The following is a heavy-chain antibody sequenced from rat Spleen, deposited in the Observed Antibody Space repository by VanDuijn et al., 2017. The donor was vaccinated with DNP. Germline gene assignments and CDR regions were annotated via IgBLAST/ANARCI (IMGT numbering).Heavy chain of an antibody. Sequence: QVQLKESGPGLVQPSETLSLTCTVSGFSLTTYSVSWVRQPSGKGPEWMGVIWKHGATRYNSALKSRLSFSKATSKSQVFLKLNSLQTEDTATYYCARDLIIRDTTSAMDAWGPGTSVTVSS. CDR2: IWKHGAT. J-gene: IGHJ4*01. CDR1: GFSLTTYS. V-gene: IGHV2-41*01. CDR3: ARDLIIRDTTSAMDA. D-gene: IGHD4-3*01.